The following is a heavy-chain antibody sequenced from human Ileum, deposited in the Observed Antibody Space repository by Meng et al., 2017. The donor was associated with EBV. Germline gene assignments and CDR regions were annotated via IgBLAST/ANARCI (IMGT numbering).Heavy chain of an antibody. J-gene: IGHJ4*02. CDR1: GGSISSSNW. V-gene: IGHV4-4*02. CDR2: IYHSGST. CDR3: ARVGQWLPIDY. Sequence: GSGPGLCKPSGTLSLTFPLAGGSISSSNWWSWVRQPPGKGLEWIGEIYHSGSTNYNPFLKSRVTISVDKSKNQFSLNLSSVTAADTAVYYCARVGQWLPIDYWGQGTLVTVSS. D-gene: IGHD6-19*01.